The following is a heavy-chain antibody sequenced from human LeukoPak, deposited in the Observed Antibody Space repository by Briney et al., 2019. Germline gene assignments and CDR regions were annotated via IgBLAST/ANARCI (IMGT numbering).Heavy chain of an antibody. V-gene: IGHV3-7*01. D-gene: IGHD1-26*01. CDR3: ARDRRGGSIDY. J-gene: IGHJ4*02. Sequence: PGGSLRLSCAASGFTFSSYWMSWVRQAPGKGLEWVANIKQDGSEKYYVDSVKGRFTISRDNAKNSLYLQMNSLRTEDTAVYYCARDRRGGSIDYWGQGTLVTVSS. CDR1: GFTFSSYW. CDR2: IKQDGSEK.